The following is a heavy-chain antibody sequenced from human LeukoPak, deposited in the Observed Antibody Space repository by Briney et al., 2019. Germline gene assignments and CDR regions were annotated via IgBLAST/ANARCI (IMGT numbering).Heavy chain of an antibody. CDR3: ARFWKEYYGMDV. J-gene: IGHJ6*01. CDR1: GFTFSTYG. CDR2: IWFDGSNE. V-gene: IGHV3-33*01. D-gene: IGHD1-1*01. Sequence: GGSLRLSCAASGFTFSTYGMNWVRQAPGKGLEWVAVIWFDGSNEYYAESVRGRFTISRDNSKNTLYLQMNSLRGEDTAVYYCARFWKEYYGMDVWGQGATVTVSS.